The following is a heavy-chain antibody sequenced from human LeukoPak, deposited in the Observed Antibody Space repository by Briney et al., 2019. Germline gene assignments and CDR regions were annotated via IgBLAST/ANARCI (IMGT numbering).Heavy chain of an antibody. V-gene: IGHV1-46*01. Sequence: ASVKVSCKASGYTFTSYYMHWVRQAPGQGLEWMGIINPSGGSTSYAQKFQGRVTMTRDTSTSTVYMELSSLRSEDTAVYYCARALYDSSGYYYGSDYWGQGTLATVSS. D-gene: IGHD3-22*01. CDR3: ARALYDSSGYYYGSDY. CDR1: GYTFTSYY. CDR2: INPSGGST. J-gene: IGHJ4*02.